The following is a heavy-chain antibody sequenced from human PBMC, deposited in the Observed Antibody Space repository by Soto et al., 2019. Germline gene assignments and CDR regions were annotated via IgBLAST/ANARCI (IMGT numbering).Heavy chain of an antibody. D-gene: IGHD3-10*01. Sequence: QVQLQESGPGLVKPSGTLSLTCAVSGGSISSSNWWSWVRQPPGKGLEWIGEIYHSGSTNYNPSPKSRVTISVDKSMSQFSLKLSSVTAADRAVYYWASRGVAGEGGPLWGEGTLVTVCS. V-gene: IGHV4-4*02. CDR2: IYHSGST. CDR3: ASRGVAGEGGPL. J-gene: IGHJ4*02. CDR1: GGSISSSNW.